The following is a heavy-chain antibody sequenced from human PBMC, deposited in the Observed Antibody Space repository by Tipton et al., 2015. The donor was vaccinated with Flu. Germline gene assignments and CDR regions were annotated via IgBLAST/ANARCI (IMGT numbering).Heavy chain of an antibody. V-gene: IGHV3-23*04. D-gene: IGHD6-19*01. J-gene: IGHJ5*01. Sequence: QLVQSGGTLVQPGGSLTLSCAASGLTVSSNYMGWVRPAPGRGLEWVASVGGGGGPKYFADSVKGRFTISRDFSKNTLYLQMNSLRAEDTAIYYCAKVIPGLVAGLDSWGHGTLVTVSS. CDR3: AKVIPGLVAGLDS. CDR2: VGGGGGPK. CDR1: GLTVSSNY.